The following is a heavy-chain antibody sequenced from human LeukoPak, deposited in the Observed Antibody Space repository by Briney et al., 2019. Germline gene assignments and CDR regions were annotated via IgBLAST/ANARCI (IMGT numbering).Heavy chain of an antibody. CDR2: IHSSGTT. CDR3: GRLNLPAVSGAFDY. Sequence: SETLSLTCTVSGGSISSYYWSWIRQPAGKGLEWIGRIHSSGTTHYNPSLRSRVTLSIDTSKNQFSLKLSSVTAADTAVYYCGRLNLPAVSGAFDYWGQGTLVTVSS. J-gene: IGHJ4*02. CDR1: GGSISSYY. D-gene: IGHD2-2*01. V-gene: IGHV4-4*07.